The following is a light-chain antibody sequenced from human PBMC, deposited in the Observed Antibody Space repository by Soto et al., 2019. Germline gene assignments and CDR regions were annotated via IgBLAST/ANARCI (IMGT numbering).Light chain of an antibody. CDR1: QSISSW. Sequence: DIQMTQSPSTLSASIGDRVTITCRASQSISSWLAWYQQKPGKAPKLLISKASYLESGVPSRFSGSGSGTEFTLTISSLHPDDFATYYCQQYNVYSLTFGQGTKLEIK. CDR3: QQYNVYSLT. J-gene: IGKJ2*01. CDR2: KAS. V-gene: IGKV1-5*03.